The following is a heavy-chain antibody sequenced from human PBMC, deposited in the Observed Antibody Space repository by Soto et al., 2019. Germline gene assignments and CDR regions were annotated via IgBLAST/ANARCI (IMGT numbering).Heavy chain of an antibody. CDR2: IYYSGST. D-gene: IGHD3-3*01. Sequence: SETLSLTCTVSGCSISSYYWSWIRQPPGKGLEWIGYIYYSGSTNYNPSLKSRVTISVDTSKNQFSLKLSSVTAADTAVYYCARENKYDFWSGSNWFDPWGQGTLVTVSS. CDR3: ARENKYDFWSGSNWFDP. V-gene: IGHV4-59*01. CDR1: GCSISSYY. J-gene: IGHJ5*02.